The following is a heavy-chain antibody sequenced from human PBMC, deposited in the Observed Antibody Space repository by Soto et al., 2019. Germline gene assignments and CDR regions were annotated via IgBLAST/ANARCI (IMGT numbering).Heavy chain of an antibody. V-gene: IGHV4-39*01. CDR3: ARHGRTSGSFSTSSVRTEFDY. J-gene: IGHJ4*02. Sequence: PSETLSLTCTVSGFSISSGTYYWGWVRQSPGKGLEWIVTIYYSGNTYYKPSLKSRVTISIDTSKNQFSLELNSVTAADTAVYFCARHGRTSGSFSTSSVRTEFDYWGQGTLVTVSS. CDR2: IYYSGNT. CDR1: GFSISSGTYY. D-gene: IGHD6-6*01.